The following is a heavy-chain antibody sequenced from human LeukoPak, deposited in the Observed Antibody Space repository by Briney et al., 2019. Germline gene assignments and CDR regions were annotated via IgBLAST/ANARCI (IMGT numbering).Heavy chain of an antibody. Sequence: SETLSLTCTVSGGSLSSYYWSWIRQPPGKGLEWIGYIYYSGSTNYNPSLKSRVTISVDTFKNQFSLKLSSVTAADTAVYYCARGYSYGPFGYWGQGTLVTVSS. J-gene: IGHJ4*02. CDR2: IYYSGST. V-gene: IGHV4-59*01. CDR1: GGSLSSYY. D-gene: IGHD5-18*01. CDR3: ARGYSYGPFGY.